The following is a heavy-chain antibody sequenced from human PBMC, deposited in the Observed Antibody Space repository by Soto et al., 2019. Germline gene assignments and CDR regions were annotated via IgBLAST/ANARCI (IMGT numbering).Heavy chain of an antibody. CDR2: IYYSGST. V-gene: IGHV4-31*03. CDR3: ARDLHYAGSGYFCCDP. D-gene: IGHD3-22*01. J-gene: IGHJ5*02. Sequence: QVQLQESGPGLVKPSQTLSLTCTVSGDSISSGNYYWSWIRQYPGKGLEWIGYIYYSGSTYYNPSPEGRVTISVDTAKNHFSLKLSSVTTADTAVYYCARDLHYAGSGYFCCDPWGQGTLVTVSS. CDR1: GDSISSGNYY.